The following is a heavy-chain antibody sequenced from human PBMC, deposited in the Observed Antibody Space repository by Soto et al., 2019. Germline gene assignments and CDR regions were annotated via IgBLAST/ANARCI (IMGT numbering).Heavy chain of an antibody. Sequence: QVQLVQSGAEVKKPGSSVKVSCKASGGTFSSYAISWVRQAPGQGLEWMGGIIPIFGTADYAQKFQGRVTITADEATSTAYMELSSLRSEDTAVYYCASMLDHYYYDYWGQGTLVTVSS. V-gene: IGHV1-69*12. D-gene: IGHD1-1*01. J-gene: IGHJ4*02. CDR3: ASMLDHYYYDY. CDR1: GGTFSSYA. CDR2: IIPIFGTA.